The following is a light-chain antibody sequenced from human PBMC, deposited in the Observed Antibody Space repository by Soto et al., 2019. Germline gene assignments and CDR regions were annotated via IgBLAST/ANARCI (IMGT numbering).Light chain of an antibody. CDR3: QQRRNPPPT. J-gene: IGKJ1*01. V-gene: IGKV3-11*01. CDR1: KFLSSS. Sequence: VFTQSPLSLPLTPGERASLSCRASKFLSSSLAWYQQTPDQPPRLLIYDASNRATGVPAMFSGSGSGTDFTLTISSLEPEDFAVYYCQQRRNPPPTFGQGSNVDIK. CDR2: DAS.